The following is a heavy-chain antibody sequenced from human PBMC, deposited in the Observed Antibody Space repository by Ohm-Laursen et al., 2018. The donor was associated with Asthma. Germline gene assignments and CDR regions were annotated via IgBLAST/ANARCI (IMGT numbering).Heavy chain of an antibody. Sequence: SLRLSCSASGFTFDDYTMHWVRQAPGKGLEWVSLISWDGGSTYYADSVKGRFTISRDNSKNSLYLQMNSLRIEDTAVYYCAAWGSENFWGQGTLVTVSS. CDR3: AAWGSENF. CDR2: ISWDGGST. CDR1: GFTFDDYT. J-gene: IGHJ4*02. D-gene: IGHD7-27*01. V-gene: IGHV3-43*01.